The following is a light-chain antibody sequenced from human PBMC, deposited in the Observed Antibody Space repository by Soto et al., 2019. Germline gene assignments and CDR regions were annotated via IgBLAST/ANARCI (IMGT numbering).Light chain of an antibody. CDR2: EGS. CDR3: CSYAGSSSVV. Sequence: QSALTQPPSVSGSPGQSVTISCTGTSSDVGSYNRLSWYQQPPGTAPKLIMYEGSKRPSGVSNRFSASKTGRTASLTISGLQPEDEADYYCCSYAGSSSVVFGGGTKLTVL. J-gene: IGLJ2*01. V-gene: IGLV2-18*02. CDR1: SSDVGSYNR.